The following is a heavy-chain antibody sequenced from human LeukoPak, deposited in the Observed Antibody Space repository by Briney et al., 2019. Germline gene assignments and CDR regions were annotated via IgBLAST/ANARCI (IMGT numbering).Heavy chain of an antibody. CDR3: AELGITMIGGV. J-gene: IGHJ6*04. Sequence: PGGSLRHSCAASGFPFDDYGMNWVRQVPGKGLEWVSGINWNGGSTGYADSVKGRFTISRDNAKNSLYLQMNSLRAEDTAVYYCAELGITMIGGVWGKGTTVTISS. CDR2: INWNGGST. V-gene: IGHV3-20*04. CDR1: GFPFDDYG. D-gene: IGHD3-10*02.